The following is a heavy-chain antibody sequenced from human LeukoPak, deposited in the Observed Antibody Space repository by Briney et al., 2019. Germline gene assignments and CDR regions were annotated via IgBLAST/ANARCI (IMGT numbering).Heavy chain of an antibody. Sequence: GGSLRLSCAASGFTFSSYWMSWVRQAPGKGLEWVANINQGGSQKHYVDSVKGRLTIPRDNAKNLLYLQMDSLRAEDTAVYYCAGGPGFLIDCWGQGSLVTVSS. CDR1: GFTFSSYW. CDR3: AGGPGFLIDC. V-gene: IGHV3-7*01. J-gene: IGHJ4*02. CDR2: INQGGSQK. D-gene: IGHD3-3*01.